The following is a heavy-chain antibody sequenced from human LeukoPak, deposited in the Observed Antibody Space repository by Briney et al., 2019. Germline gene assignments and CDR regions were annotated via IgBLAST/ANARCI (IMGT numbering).Heavy chain of an antibody. J-gene: IGHJ4*02. Sequence: GGSLRLSCAASGFTFSSYEMNWVRQAPGKGLEWVSYISSSGSTIYYADSVKGRFTISRDNAKNSLYLQMNSLRAEDTAVYYCARAGGEWPVVFDYWGQGTLVTVSS. CDR2: ISSSGSTI. CDR3: ARAGGEWPVVFDY. CDR1: GFTFSSYE. V-gene: IGHV3-48*03. D-gene: IGHD6-19*01.